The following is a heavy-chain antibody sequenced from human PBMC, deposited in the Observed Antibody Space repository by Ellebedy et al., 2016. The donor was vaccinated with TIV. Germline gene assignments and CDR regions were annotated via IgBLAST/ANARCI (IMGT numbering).Heavy chain of an antibody. CDR3: AGGYSGSYSDY. V-gene: IGHV1-69*04. Sequence: AASVKVSCKASGYTFTGYYMHWVRQAPGQGLEWMGRIIAILGIANYAQKVQGRVTITADKATSTADQEHSSLRSEDTAVYYCAGGYSGSYSDYWGQGTLVTVSS. D-gene: IGHD1-26*01. J-gene: IGHJ4*02. CDR1: GYTFTGYY. CDR2: IIAILGIA.